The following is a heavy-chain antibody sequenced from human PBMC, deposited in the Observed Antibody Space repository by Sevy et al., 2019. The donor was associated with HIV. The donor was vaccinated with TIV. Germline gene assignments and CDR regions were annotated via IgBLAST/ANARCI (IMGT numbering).Heavy chain of an antibody. CDR2: IRYDGSNK. CDR1: GFTFSSYG. J-gene: IGHJ4*02. V-gene: IGHV3-30*02. CDR3: AKDGYSSSWYRGDFDY. Sequence: GGSLRLSCAASGFTFSSYGMHWVRQAPGKGLEWVAFIRYDGSNKYYADSVKGRFTISRDNSKNTLYPQMNSLRAEDTAVYYCAKDGYSSSWYRGDFDYWGQGTLVTVSS. D-gene: IGHD6-13*01.